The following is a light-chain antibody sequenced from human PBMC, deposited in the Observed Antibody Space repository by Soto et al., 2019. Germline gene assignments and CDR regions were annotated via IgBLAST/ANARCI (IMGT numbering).Light chain of an antibody. J-gene: IGKJ1*01. CDR1: QGIRDA. CDR2: GAS. CDR3: LQDSTYPWT. V-gene: IGKV1-6*01. Sequence: AIQMTQSPSSLSASVGDRVAIACRASQGIRDALVWFQQKPGKAPELLISGASILHGGVPSRFSGSGFGSDFTLTIIGLQPEDFATYYCLQDSTYPWTFGQGTKL.